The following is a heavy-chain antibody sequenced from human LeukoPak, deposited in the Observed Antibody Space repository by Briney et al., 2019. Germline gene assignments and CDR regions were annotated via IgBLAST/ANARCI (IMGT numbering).Heavy chain of an antibody. CDR3: AREMNSYYYDSSSLVTGLFQH. J-gene: IGHJ1*01. D-gene: IGHD3-22*01. CDR2: INWNGGST. CDR1: GFTFDDDG. Sequence: GGSLRLSCAASGFTFDDDGMSWVRQAPGKGLGWVSGINWNGGSTGYADSVKGRFTISRDNAKHSLYLQMNSLRAEDTALYSCAREMNSYYYDSSSLVTGLFQHWGQGTLVTVSS. V-gene: IGHV3-20*04.